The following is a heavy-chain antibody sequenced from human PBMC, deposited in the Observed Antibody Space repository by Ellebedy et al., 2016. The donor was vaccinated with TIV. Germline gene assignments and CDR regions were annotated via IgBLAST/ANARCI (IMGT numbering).Heavy chain of an antibody. D-gene: IGHD1-26*01. Sequence: GGSLRLSCAASGFRFSCCGMHWVRQAPGKGPEWVAIIWHDGSDKYYADSVKGRFTVSRDNFKNTVYLQMNSLRAEDTAVYYCARDGHISGSLGYWGQGTLVTVSS. CDR2: IWHDGSDK. CDR3: ARDGHISGSLGY. CDR1: GFRFSCCG. V-gene: IGHV3-33*01. J-gene: IGHJ4*02.